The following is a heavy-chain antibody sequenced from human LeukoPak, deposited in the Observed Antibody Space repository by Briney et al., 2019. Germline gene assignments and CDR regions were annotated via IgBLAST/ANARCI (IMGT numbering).Heavy chain of an antibody. D-gene: IGHD2-21*02. V-gene: IGHV4-34*01. CDR3: ARGGFYCGGDCYVDY. CDR2: INHSGST. CDR1: GGSSIPSY. Sequence: PSETLSLTCAVYGGSSIPSYWSWSRKPPGKGWGWIGKINHSGSTNYNPSLKSRVTISVDTSKNQFSLKLSSVTAADTAVYYCARGGFYCGGDCYVDYWGQGTLVTVSS. J-gene: IGHJ4*02.